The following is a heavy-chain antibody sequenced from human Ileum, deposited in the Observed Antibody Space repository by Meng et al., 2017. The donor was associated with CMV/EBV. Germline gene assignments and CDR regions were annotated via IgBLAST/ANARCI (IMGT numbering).Heavy chain of an antibody. V-gene: IGHV1-2*02. CDR2: ISPTSGGT. CDR1: GYTFTDNF. Sequence: ASVKVSCKASGYTFTDNFMHWVRQAPGQGLEWMGWISPTSGGTFYAQNFQGRVTMTRDTSINTAYMELRRLTSDDTAVYYCARHGDYLDVWGQGTKVTVSS. CDR3: ARHGDYLDV. D-gene: IGHD4-17*01. J-gene: IGHJ6*02.